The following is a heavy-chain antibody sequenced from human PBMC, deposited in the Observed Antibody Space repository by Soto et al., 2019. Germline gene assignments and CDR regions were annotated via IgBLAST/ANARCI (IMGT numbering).Heavy chain of an antibody. D-gene: IGHD6-13*01. V-gene: IGHV1-8*01. CDR1: GYSFTSYD. CDR2: MNPNIGNT. CDR3: VRRGQQLGFPYDY. J-gene: IGHJ4*02. Sequence: ASVKVSCKASGYSFTSYDINWVRQAAGQGLECMGWMNPNIGNTGYAQKFQGRVTMTQNTAISTAYMELSSLTSEDTAVYYCVRRGQQLGFPYDYWGQGTLVTVSS.